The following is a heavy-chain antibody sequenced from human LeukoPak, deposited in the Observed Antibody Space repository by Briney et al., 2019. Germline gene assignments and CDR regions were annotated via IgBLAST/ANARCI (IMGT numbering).Heavy chain of an antibody. J-gene: IGHJ5*02. Sequence: GGSLRLSCAASGFTFSSYEMNWVRQAPGKGLEWVSYISSSGSTIYYADSVKGRFTISRDNAKNSLYLQMNSLRAEDTAVYYCARDGTTMVRGVTLDPWGQGTLVTVSS. CDR3: ARDGTTMVRGVTLDP. CDR1: GFTFSSYE. D-gene: IGHD3-10*01. V-gene: IGHV3-48*03. CDR2: ISSSGSTI.